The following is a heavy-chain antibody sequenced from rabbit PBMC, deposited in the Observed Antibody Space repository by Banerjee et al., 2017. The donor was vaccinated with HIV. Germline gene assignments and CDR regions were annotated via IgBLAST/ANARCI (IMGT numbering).Heavy chain of an antibody. D-gene: IGHD6-1*01. J-gene: IGHJ2*01. CDR3: ARGSYYTYGYAGYAYGAFDP. CDR1: GFSVSSGYD. Sequence: QSLEESGGDLVKPGASLTLTCTASGFSVSSGYDMCWVRQAPGKGLEWIACIHGGNSGSIYCASCAKGRFTISKTSSTTVTLQMTSLTAADTATYFCARGSYYTYGYAGYAYGAFDPWGPGTLVTVS. V-gene: IGHV1S40*01. CDR2: IHGGNSGSI.